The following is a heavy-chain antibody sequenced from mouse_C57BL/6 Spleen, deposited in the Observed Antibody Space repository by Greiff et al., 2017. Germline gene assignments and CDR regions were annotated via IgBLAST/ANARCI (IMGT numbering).Heavy chain of an antibody. CDR1: GYTFTSYW. D-gene: IGHD1-1*01. CDR2: INPSNGGT. V-gene: IGHV1-53*01. CDR3: ATLITTVVRDY. Sequence: QVQLQQPGTELVKPGASVKLSCKASGYTFTSYWMHWVKQRPGPGLEWIGNINPSNGGTNYNEKFKSKDTLTVDKSSSTAYMQLSSLTSEDSAVYYCATLITTVVRDYWGQGTTLTVSS. J-gene: IGHJ2*01.